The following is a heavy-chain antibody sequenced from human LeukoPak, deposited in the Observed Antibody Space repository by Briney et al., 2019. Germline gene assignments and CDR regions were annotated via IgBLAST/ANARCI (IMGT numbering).Heavy chain of an antibody. CDR3: AKDKYYYDSSGLFDY. D-gene: IGHD3-22*01. V-gene: IGHV3-9*03. J-gene: IGHJ4*02. CDR1: GFTFDDYA. Sequence: GRFPRLSCAASGFTFDDYAMHWVRQAPGKGLEWVSGISWNSGSIGYADSVKGRFTISRDNAKNSLFLQMNSLRAEDMALYYCAKDKYYYDSSGLFDYWGQGTLVTVSS. CDR2: ISWNSGSI.